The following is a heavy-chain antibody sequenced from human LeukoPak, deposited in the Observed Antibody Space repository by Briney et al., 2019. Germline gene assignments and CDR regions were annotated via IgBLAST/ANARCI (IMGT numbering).Heavy chain of an antibody. CDR1: GFTFSSYG. V-gene: IGHV3-30*18. J-gene: IGHJ4*02. CDR3: AKDLYSSGWAFDY. Sequence: GRSLRLSCAASGFTFSSYGMHWVRQAPGKGLEWVAVISYDESNKYYADSVKGRFTISRDNSKNTLYLQMNSLRAEDTAVYYCAKDLYSSGWAFDYWDQGTLVTVSS. D-gene: IGHD6-19*01. CDR2: ISYDESNK.